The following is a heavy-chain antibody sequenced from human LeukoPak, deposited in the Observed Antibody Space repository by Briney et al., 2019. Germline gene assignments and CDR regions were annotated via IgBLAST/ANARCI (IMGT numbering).Heavy chain of an antibody. Sequence: GGSLRLSCAASGFTFSDYYMSWIRQAPGKGLEWVSYISSSGSTIYYADSVKGRFTISRDNAKNSLYLQMNSLRAEDTAVYYCASLTDSSGYYYAFDYWGQGTLVTVSS. CDR1: GFTFSDYY. CDR3: ASLTDSSGYYYAFDY. D-gene: IGHD3-22*01. V-gene: IGHV3-11*04. CDR2: ISSSGSTI. J-gene: IGHJ4*02.